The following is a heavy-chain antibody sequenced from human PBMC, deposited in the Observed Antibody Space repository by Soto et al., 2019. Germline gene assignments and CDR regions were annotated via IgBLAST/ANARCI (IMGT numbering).Heavy chain of an antibody. CDR2: INPSGGST. Sequence: ASVKVSCKASGYTFTSYYVHWVRQAPGQGLEWMGIINPSGGSTSYAQKFQGRVTMTRDTSTSTVYMELSSLRSEDTAVYYCARDSDSSGYYPGNGMDVWGQGTTVTVSS. V-gene: IGHV1-46*01. CDR1: GYTFTSYY. D-gene: IGHD3-22*01. CDR3: ARDSDSSGYYPGNGMDV. J-gene: IGHJ6*02.